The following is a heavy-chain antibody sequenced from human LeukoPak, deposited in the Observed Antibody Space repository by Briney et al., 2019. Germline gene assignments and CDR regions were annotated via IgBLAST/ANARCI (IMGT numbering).Heavy chain of an antibody. CDR1: GYSFSSYW. Sequence: GESLKISCQASGYSFSSYWIGWVRQMPGKGLEWMGIIYPDDSDTTYSPSFQGQVTISADKSISTAYLQWSSMTASDTAMYYCARRGVDSSGYRDAFDIWGQGTMVTVSS. D-gene: IGHD3-22*01. J-gene: IGHJ3*02. V-gene: IGHV5-51*01. CDR2: IYPDDSDT. CDR3: ARRGVDSSGYRDAFDI.